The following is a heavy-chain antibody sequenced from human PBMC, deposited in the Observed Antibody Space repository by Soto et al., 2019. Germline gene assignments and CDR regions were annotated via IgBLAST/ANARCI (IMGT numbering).Heavy chain of an antibody. D-gene: IGHD2-21*02. CDR3: AMLNGGRRKLLEYCGGDCRPDY. CDR2: IYYSGST. CDR1: GGSISSGGYY. Sequence: SETLSLTCTVSGGSISSGGYYWSWIRQHPGKGLEWIGYIYYSGSTYYNPSLKSRVTISVDTSKNQFSLKLSSVTAADTAVYYCAMLNGGRRKLLEYCGGDCRPDYWGQGTLVTVSS. V-gene: IGHV4-31*03. J-gene: IGHJ4*02.